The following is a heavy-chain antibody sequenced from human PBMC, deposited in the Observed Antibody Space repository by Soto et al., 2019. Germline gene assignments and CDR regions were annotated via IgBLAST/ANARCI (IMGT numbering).Heavy chain of an antibody. J-gene: IGHJ5*02. CDR1: GGSIRSGDNY. V-gene: IGHV4-30-4*01. D-gene: IGHD3-10*01. Sequence: SETLSLTCTVSGGSIRSGDNYWSWIRQPPGKGLEWIGYIYYSGITYYNPSLKSRLSISIDTSKNQFSLQLSSVTAADTAVYYCAREVEYGSGWFDPWGQGNLVTVSS. CDR2: IYYSGIT. CDR3: AREVEYGSGWFDP.